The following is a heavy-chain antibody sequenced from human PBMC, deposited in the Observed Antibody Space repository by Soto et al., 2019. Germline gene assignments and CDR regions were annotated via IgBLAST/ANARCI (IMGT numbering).Heavy chain of an antibody. D-gene: IGHD4-17*01. CDR2: IYSGGST. CDR1: GVTVSSNY. V-gene: IGHV3-53*04. J-gene: IGHJ3*02. Sequence: PGGSLRLSCAASGVTVSSNYMSWVRQAPGKGLEWVSVIYSGGSTYYADSVKGRFTISRHNSKNTLYLQMNSLRAEDTAVYYCARVHYGDYSDAFDIWGQGTMVTVS. CDR3: ARVHYGDYSDAFDI.